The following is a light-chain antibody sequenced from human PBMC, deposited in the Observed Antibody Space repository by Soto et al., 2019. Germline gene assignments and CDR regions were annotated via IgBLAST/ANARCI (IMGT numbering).Light chain of an antibody. CDR3: ATWDDTLSGWV. CDR2: TNT. V-gene: IGLV1-44*01. Sequence: VLTQPPSASGTPGQRVPISCSGSNSNIGSNNVDWYQQLPGTAPKLLIYTNTHRPSGVPDRFSASKSGTSASLAISGLQFEDEADYSCATWDDTLSGWVFGGGTKLTVL. J-gene: IGLJ3*02. CDR1: NSNIGSNN.